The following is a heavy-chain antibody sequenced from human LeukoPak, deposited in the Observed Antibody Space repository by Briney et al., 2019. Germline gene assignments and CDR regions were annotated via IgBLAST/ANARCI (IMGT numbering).Heavy chain of an antibody. V-gene: IGHV1-18*01. CDR3: ARDPMVKARIAVAGTRGDY. CDR1: GYTFTSYG. CDR2: TSAYNGNT. J-gene: IGHJ4*02. D-gene: IGHD6-19*01. Sequence: ASVKVSCKASGYTFTSYGISWVRQAPGQGLEWMGWTSAYNGNTNYAQKLQGRVTMTTDTSTSTAYMELRSLRSDDTAVYYCARDPMVKARIAVAGTRGDYWGQGTLVTVSS.